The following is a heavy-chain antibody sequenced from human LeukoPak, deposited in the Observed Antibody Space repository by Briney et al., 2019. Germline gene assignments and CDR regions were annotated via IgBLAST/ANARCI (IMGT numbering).Heavy chain of an antibody. CDR1: GGSFSGYY. D-gene: IGHD3-22*01. CDR2: INHSGST. J-gene: IGHJ6*02. V-gene: IGHV4-34*01. Sequence: SETLSLTCAVYGGSFSGYYWSWIRQPAGKGLEWIGEINHSGSTNYNPSLKSRVTISVDTSKNQFSLKLSSVTAADTAVYYCARGRYYYDSSGYYKYYGMDVWGQGTTVTVSS. CDR3: ARGRYYYDSSGYYKYYGMDV.